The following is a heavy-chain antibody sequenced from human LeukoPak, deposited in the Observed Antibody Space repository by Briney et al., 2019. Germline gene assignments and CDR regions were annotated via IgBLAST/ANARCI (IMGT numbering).Heavy chain of an antibody. Sequence: GGSLRLSCAASGFTFSDYYMSWIRQAPGKGLEWVSYISSSGSTIYYADSVKGRFTISRDNAKNSLYLQMNSLRAEDTAVYFCARDRIGYCSATSCFVNSYYYMDVWGKGTTVTVSS. CDR1: GFTFSDYY. V-gene: IGHV3-11*04. CDR3: ARDRIGYCSATSCFVNSYYYMDV. CDR2: ISSSGSTI. J-gene: IGHJ6*03. D-gene: IGHD2-2*01.